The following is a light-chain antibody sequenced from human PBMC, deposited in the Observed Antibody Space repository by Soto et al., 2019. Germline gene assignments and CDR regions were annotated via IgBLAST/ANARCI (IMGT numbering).Light chain of an antibody. J-gene: IGLJ1*01. V-gene: IGLV2-14*01. CDR2: EVT. CDR3: SSYKSSSTRV. CDR1: SSDVGGYNS. Sequence: QSVLTQPASVSGSPGQSITISCTGTSSDVGGYNSVSWYQQHPGKAPKLVIYEVTNRPSGISNRFSGSKSGNTASLTISGLQAEDEAAYYCSSYKSSSTRVFGTGTKVTVL.